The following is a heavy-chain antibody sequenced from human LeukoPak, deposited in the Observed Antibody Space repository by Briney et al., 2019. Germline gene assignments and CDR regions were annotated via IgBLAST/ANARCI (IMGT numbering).Heavy chain of an antibody. D-gene: IGHD3-9*01. J-gene: IGHJ5*02. CDR2: INPNSGGT. CDR1: GYTFTGYY. V-gene: IGHV1-2*02. CDR3: ARQPLQWGYFDWLLSGNWFDP. Sequence: ASVKVSCKASGYTFTGYYMHWVRQAPGQGLEWMGWINPNSGGTNYAQKFQGRVTMTRDTSISTAYMELSRLRSDDTAVYYCARQPLQWGYFDWLLSGNWFDPWGQGTLVTVSS.